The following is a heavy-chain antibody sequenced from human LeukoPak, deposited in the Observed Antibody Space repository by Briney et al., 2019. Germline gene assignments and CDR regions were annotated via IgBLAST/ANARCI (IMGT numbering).Heavy chain of an antibody. D-gene: IGHD3-3*01. CDR3: ARETAYYDFWSGSTELWFDP. V-gene: IGHV3-7*01. CDR1: GFTFSSYW. J-gene: IGHJ5*02. Sequence: GGSLRLSCAASGFTFSSYWMHWVRQAPGKGLEWVANIKQDGSEKYYVDSVKGRFTISRDNAKNSLYLQMNSLRAEDTAVYYCARETAYYDFWSGSTELWFDPWGQGTLVTVSS. CDR2: IKQDGSEK.